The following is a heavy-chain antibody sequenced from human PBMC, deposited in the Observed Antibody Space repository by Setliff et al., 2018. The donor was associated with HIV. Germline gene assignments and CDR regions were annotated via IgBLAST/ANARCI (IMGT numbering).Heavy chain of an antibody. V-gene: IGHV4-4*09. CDR1: GGSISSYY. Sequence: SETLSLTCTVSGGSISSYYWSWIRQPPGKGLEWIGYIYSTGSTYYNPSLKSRLSISLDTSKNQFSLSLTSVTAADTAVYFCARPRVGDDAFNIWSQGTLVTVSS. CDR2: IYSTGST. J-gene: IGHJ3*02. CDR3: ARPRVGDDAFNI.